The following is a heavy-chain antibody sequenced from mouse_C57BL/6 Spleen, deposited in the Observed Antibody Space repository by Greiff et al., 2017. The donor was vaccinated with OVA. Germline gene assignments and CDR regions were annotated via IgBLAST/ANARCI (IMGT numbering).Heavy chain of an antibody. CDR2: IDPETGGT. D-gene: IGHD1-1*01. CDR3: TRSGYGSSPFAY. V-gene: IGHV1-15*01. J-gene: IGHJ3*01. CDR1: GYTFTDYE. Sequence: VQLQQSGAELVRPGASVTLSCKASGYTFTDYEMHWVKQTPVHGLEWIVAIDPETGGTAYNQKFKGKAILTADKSSSTAYMELRSLTSEDSAVYYCTRSGYGSSPFAYWGQGTLVTVSA.